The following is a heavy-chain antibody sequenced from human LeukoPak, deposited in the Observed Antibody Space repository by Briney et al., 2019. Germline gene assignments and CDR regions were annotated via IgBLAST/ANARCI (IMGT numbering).Heavy chain of an antibody. Sequence: PGGSLRLSCAASGFTFSSYSMNWVRQAPGKGLEWVSSISSSSSYIYYADSVKGRFTISRDNAKNSLYLQMNSLRAEDTAVYYCARQLGYYYDSSGYRNWFDPWGQGTLVTVSS. J-gene: IGHJ5*02. V-gene: IGHV3-21*01. D-gene: IGHD3-22*01. CDR3: ARQLGYYYDSSGYRNWFDP. CDR2: ISSSSSYI. CDR1: GFTFSSYS.